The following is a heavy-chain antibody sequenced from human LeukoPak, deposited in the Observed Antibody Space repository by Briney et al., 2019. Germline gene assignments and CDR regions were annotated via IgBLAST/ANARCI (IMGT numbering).Heavy chain of an antibody. CDR1: GVSINTCCYY. CDR3: ARRTNGFDI. D-gene: IGHD3/OR15-3a*01. V-gene: IGHV4-61*01. Sequence: SETLSLTCDVSGVSINTCCYYWTWIRQPPGKGLEWIGYKYYSGSTRYNSSLRSRLTISLDSSKNQFSLRLTSVTAADTAVYYCARRTNGFDIWGQGTMVTVSS. J-gene: IGHJ3*02. CDR2: KYYSGST.